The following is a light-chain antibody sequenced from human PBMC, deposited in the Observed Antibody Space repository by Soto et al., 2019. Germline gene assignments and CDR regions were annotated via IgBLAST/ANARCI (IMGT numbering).Light chain of an antibody. CDR1: QSVGSGY. CDR2: GAS. J-gene: IGKJ4*01. Sequence: EIVLTQSPGTLSLSPGGRATLSCRASQSVGSGYLAWYQQKPGQAPRLLIYGASSRATGIPDRFSGRGSGTDFTLSISRLEPEDFAVYYCQQYDSSPLTFGGGTKVEIK. CDR3: QQYDSSPLT. V-gene: IGKV3-20*01.